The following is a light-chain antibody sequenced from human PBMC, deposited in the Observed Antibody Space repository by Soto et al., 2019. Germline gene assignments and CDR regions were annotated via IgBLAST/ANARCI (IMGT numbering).Light chain of an antibody. CDR2: WAS. CDR1: QSVLYSSNNNNY. CDR3: QQYYSTPRS. V-gene: IGKV4-1*01. Sequence: DIVMTQSPDSLAVSLGERATINCKSSQSVLYSSNNNNYLAWYQQKPGQPPKLLIYWASTRESGVPDRFSGSGSGTAFTLTISSLQAEDVAVYYCQQYYSTPRSFGQGTKVEIK. J-gene: IGKJ1*01.